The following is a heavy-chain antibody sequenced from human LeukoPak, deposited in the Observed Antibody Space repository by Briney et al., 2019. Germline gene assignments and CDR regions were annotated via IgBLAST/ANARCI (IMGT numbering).Heavy chain of an antibody. CDR2: ISSSGSTI. J-gene: IGHJ4*02. D-gene: IGHD3-22*01. CDR3: ARDRRSRYDSSGYSGPSDY. V-gene: IGHV3-11*01. CDR1: GFTFSDYY. Sequence: GGSLRLSCAASGFTFSDYYMSWIRQAPGKGLEWVSYISSSGSTIYYADSVKGRFTISRDNAKNSLYLQMNSLRAEDTAVYYCARDRRSRYDSSGYSGPSDYWGQGTLVTVSS.